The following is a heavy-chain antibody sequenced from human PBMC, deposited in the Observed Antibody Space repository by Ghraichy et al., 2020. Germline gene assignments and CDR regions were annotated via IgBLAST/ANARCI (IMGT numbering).Heavy chain of an antibody. Sequence: SETLSLTCQVSGGSVYSVNHYWSWIRQPPGEGLQWIGYIYYSGSAYYNPSLKSRVSISVDTSKNQFSLRLSSVTAADTAVYYCAGYSYDGSGYSSDLWGQGTLVTVSS. CDR1: GGSVYSVNHY. CDR3: AGYSYDGSGYSSDL. CDR2: IYYSGSA. V-gene: IGHV4-30-4*01. J-gene: IGHJ1*01. D-gene: IGHD3-22*01.